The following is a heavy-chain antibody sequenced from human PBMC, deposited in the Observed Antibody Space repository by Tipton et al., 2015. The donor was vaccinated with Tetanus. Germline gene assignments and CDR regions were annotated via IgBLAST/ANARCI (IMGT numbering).Heavy chain of an antibody. CDR1: GFTFSSYA. Sequence: SLRLSCAASGFTFSSYAMSWVRQAPGKGLEWVSAISGSGGSTDYADSVKGRFTISRDNSKNTLYLQMNSLRAEDTAVYYCAKGSYYGSGSYPPLGDYYYYYMDVWGKGTTVTVSS. V-gene: IGHV3-23*01. CDR3: AKGSYYGSGSYPPLGDYYYYYMDV. CDR2: ISGSGGST. D-gene: IGHD3-10*01. J-gene: IGHJ6*03.